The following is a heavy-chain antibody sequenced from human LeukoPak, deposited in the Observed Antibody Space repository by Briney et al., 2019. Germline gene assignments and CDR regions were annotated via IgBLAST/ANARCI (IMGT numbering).Heavy chain of an antibody. J-gene: IGHJ4*02. V-gene: IGHV1-46*01. CDR1: GYTLTELS. D-gene: IGHD3-10*01. CDR3: AKDGGSYSADY. Sequence: ASVKVSCKVSGYTLTELSMHWVRQAPGQGLEWVGIINSSDGDSRNAQKFQGRVTMTGDTSTRTVYMELSSLRSEDTAVYYCAKDGGSYSADYWGQGTLVTVSS. CDR2: INSSDGDS.